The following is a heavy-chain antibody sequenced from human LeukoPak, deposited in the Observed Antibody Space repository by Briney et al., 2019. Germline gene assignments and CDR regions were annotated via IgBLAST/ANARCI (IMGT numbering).Heavy chain of an antibody. Sequence: ASVKVSCKASGYTFTSYDINWVRQAAGQGLEWMGWINPNSGGTNYAQKFQGRVAMTRDTSMTTAYMELSRLTSDDTAIYFCARGRQYDSDGYYAAYWGQGTLVTVSS. V-gene: IGHV1-2*02. J-gene: IGHJ4*02. D-gene: IGHD3-22*01. CDR3: ARGRQYDSDGYYAAY. CDR1: GYTFTSYD. CDR2: INPNSGGT.